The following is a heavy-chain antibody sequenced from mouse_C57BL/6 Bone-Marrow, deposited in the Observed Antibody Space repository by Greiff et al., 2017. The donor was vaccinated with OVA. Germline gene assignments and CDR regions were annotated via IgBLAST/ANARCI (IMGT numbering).Heavy chain of an antibody. CDR3: VREGLLRKVFAY. J-gene: IGHJ3*01. CDR1: GFTFNTYA. CDR2: IRSKSSNYAT. D-gene: IGHD1-1*01. Sequence: GGGLVQPKGSLKLSCAASGFTFNTYAMHWVRQAPGKGLEWVARIRSKSSNYATYYADSVKDRFTISRDDSQSMLYLQMNNLKTEDTVMYYCVREGLLRKVFAYWGQGTLVTVSA. V-gene: IGHV10-3*01.